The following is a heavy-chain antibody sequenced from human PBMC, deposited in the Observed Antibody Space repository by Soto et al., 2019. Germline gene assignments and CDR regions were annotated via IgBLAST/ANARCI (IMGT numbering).Heavy chain of an antibody. J-gene: IGHJ5*01. CDR3: ARDPSEGRVGNWFES. V-gene: IGHV3-21*01. Sequence: EVQLVESGGGLVKPGGSLRLSCVASGFTFSRYGMNWVRQAPGKGLEWVSSISSSTSYVYYADSVKGRFSVSRDNAKKILYLEMYALRTEDTAVYYCARDPSEGRVGNWFESWGQGTLVTVSS. CDR2: ISSSTSYV. CDR1: GFTFSRYG. D-gene: IGHD2-2*01.